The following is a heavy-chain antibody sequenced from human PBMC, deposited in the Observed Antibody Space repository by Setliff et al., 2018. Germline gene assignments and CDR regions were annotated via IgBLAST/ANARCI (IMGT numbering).Heavy chain of an antibody. CDR3: AREVGTSTSSDAFDV. CDR2: IYHSGSA. D-gene: IGHD1-26*01. CDR1: GDSISSGDYF. Sequence: SETLSLTCNVSGDSISSGDYFWSWIRQPPGKGLEWIAYIYHSGSAYYNPSLKSRVTMSVDTSKNQLSLHLTSVTAADTAVYYCAREVGTSTSSDAFDVWGQGMMVTVSS. V-gene: IGHV4-30-4*08. J-gene: IGHJ3*01.